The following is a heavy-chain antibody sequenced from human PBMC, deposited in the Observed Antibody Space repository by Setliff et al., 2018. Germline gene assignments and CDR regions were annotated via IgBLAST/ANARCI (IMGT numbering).Heavy chain of an antibody. CDR2: ISAFNGNT. CDR1: GYTFTSFG. J-gene: IGHJ4*02. D-gene: IGHD3-3*02. CDR3: ARDVFSGPGSLLESFD. Sequence: AASVKVSCKASGYTFTSFGISWVRQAPGQGLEWMGWISAFNGNTNYAQKLQGRVTMTTDTSTSTAYMELRSLRSDDTAVYYCARDVFSGPGSLLESFDWGQGTLVTVSS. V-gene: IGHV1-18*01.